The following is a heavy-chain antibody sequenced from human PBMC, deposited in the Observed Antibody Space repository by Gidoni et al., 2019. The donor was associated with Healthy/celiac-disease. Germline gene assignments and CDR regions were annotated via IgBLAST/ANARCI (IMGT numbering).Heavy chain of an antibody. CDR1: GYTFTGYY. CDR3: ARDMEKWELLDWFDP. J-gene: IGHJ5*02. V-gene: IGHV1-2*06. D-gene: IGHD1-26*01. CDR2: INPNSGGT. Sequence: QVQLVQSGAAVKKPGASVKVSCKASGYTFTGYYMHWVRQAPGQGLEWMGRINPNSGGTNYAQKFQGRVTMTRDTSISTAYMELSRLRSDDTAVYYCARDMEKWELLDWFDPWGQGTLVTVSS.